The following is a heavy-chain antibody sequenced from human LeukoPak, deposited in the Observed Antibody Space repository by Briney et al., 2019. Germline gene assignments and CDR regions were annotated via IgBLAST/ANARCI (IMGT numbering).Heavy chain of an antibody. CDR2: INHSGST. CDR1: GGSFSGYY. Sequence: SETLSLTCAVYGGSFSGYYWSWIRQPPGKGLEWIGEINHSGSTNYNPSLKSRVTISVDTSKNQFSLKLSSVTAADTAVYYCARGGLTPRVVVNYGMDVWGQGTTVTVSS. J-gene: IGHJ6*02. CDR3: ARGGLTPRVVVNYGMDV. V-gene: IGHV4-34*01. D-gene: IGHD3-22*01.